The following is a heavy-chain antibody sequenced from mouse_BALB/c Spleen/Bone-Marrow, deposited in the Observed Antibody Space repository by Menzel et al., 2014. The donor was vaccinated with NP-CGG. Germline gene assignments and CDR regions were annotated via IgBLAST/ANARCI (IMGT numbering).Heavy chain of an antibody. D-gene: IGHD1-1*01. CDR3: ARKSYYYGKGAMDY. CDR1: GLSLTDYG. J-gene: IGHJ4*01. CDR2: IWSGGNT. Sequence: VQLQQSGPGLVQPSQSLSITCTVSGLSLTDYGVHWVRQSPGKGLEWLGVIWSGGNTDYNAAFISRLSISKDNSKSQVFFKMNSLQASDTAIYYCARKSYYYGKGAMDYWGQGTSVTVSS. V-gene: IGHV2-2*02.